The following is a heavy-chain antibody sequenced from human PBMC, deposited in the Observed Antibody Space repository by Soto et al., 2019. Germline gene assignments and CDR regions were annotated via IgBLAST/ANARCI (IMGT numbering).Heavy chain of an antibody. V-gene: IGHV4-59*01. Sequence: SETLSLTCTVSGGSISTFYWSWLRQPPGKGLEWIGYVYYTGSADYNPSLKSRVTISVDTSRNQFSLTLRSVTTADTAVYYCARGYSNSPGMDVWGQGTTVTVSS. CDR2: VYYTGSA. J-gene: IGHJ6*02. D-gene: IGHD6-6*01. CDR3: ARGYSNSPGMDV. CDR1: GGSISTFY.